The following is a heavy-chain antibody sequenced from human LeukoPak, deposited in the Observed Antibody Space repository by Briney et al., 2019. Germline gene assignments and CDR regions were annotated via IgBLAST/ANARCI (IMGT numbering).Heavy chain of an antibody. V-gene: IGHV4-39*01. D-gene: IGHD3-22*01. CDR1: GGSISSSSYY. J-gene: IGHJ4*02. Sequence: SETLSLTCTVSGGSISSSSYYWGWIRQPPGKGLEWIGSIYYSGSTYYNPSLKSRVTISVGTSKNQFSLNLSSVTAADTAVYYCARLYYDSSGYYQICYFDYWGQGTLVTVSS. CDR2: IYYSGST. CDR3: ARLYYDSSGYYQICYFDY.